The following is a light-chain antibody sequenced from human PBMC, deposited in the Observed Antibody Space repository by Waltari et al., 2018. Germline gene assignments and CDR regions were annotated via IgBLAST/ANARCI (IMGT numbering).Light chain of an antibody. CDR2: QAS. CDR3: QAWDSSTVV. Sequence: SYELTQPPSVSVFPGQTASITCSGDKLGDNYVCWYQQKPGQSPVLVIYQASKRPSGIPERGSGSNSVKTATLTISGTQAMDEADYYCQAWDSSTVVFGGGTKLTVL. J-gene: IGLJ2*01. V-gene: IGLV3-1*01. CDR1: KLGDNY.